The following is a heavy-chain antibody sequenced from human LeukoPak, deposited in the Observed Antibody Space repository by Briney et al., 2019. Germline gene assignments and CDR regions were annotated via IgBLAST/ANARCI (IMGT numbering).Heavy chain of an antibody. J-gene: IGHJ5*02. Sequence: GESLKISCKGSGYTFTSYWIGWVRQMPGKGLEWMGIIYPGDSDTRYSPSFQGQVTISADKSISTAYLQWSSPKASDTAMYYCATYRYYIEGYNWFDPWGQGTLVTASS. V-gene: IGHV5-51*01. CDR1: GYTFTSYW. CDR2: IYPGDSDT. CDR3: ATYRYYIEGYNWFDP. D-gene: IGHD3-10*01.